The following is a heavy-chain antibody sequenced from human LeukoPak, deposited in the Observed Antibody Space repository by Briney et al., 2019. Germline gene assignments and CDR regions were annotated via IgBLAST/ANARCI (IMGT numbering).Heavy chain of an antibody. CDR1: GGSFSGYY. CDR3: ARRGFFGSAPYKGRAV. J-gene: IGHJ6*02. V-gene: IGHV4-34*01. CDR2: INHSGST. Sequence: SETLSLTCAVYGGSFSGYYWSWIRQPPGKGLEWIGEINHSGSTNYNPSLKSRVTISVDTSKNQFSLKLSSVTAADTAVYYCARRGFFGSAPYKGRAVGGQGPRAPVSS. D-gene: IGHD3-3*01.